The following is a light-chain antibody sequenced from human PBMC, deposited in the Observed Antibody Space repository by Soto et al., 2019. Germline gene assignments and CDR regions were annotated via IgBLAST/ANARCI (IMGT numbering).Light chain of an antibody. CDR1: QGIRND. V-gene: IGKV1-39*01. CDR2: DAS. CDR3: QRSYGSPPWT. Sequence: DIQMTQSQSSLSASVGDRVTITCRASQGIRNDLGWYQQKPGKAPKVLIFDASSLKTGVPSRFSGSGSGTDFTLTISRLQPEDFATYYCQRSYGSPPWTFGQGTKVDIK. J-gene: IGKJ1*01.